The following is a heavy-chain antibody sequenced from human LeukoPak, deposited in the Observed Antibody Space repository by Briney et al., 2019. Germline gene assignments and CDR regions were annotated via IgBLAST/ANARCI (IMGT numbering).Heavy chain of an antibody. J-gene: IGHJ4*02. CDR2: IIPIFGTA. CDR3: ATRGWLGFTLDY. CDR1: GGTFSSYA. Sequence: GASVKVSCKASGGTFSSYAISWVRQAPGQGLEWMGGIIPIFGTANYAQKFQGRVTMTEDTSTDTAYMELSSLRSEDTAVYYCATRGWLGFTLDYWGQGTLVTVSS. D-gene: IGHD6-19*01. V-gene: IGHV1-69*06.